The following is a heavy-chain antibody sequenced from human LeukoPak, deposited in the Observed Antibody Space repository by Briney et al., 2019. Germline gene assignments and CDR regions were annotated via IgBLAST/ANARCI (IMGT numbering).Heavy chain of an antibody. CDR3: ARHTKYSSGWYNQGDY. CDR2: INHSENT. V-gene: IGHV4-34*01. D-gene: IGHD6-19*01. J-gene: IGHJ4*02. Sequence: SETLSLTCAVYGGSFSGYYWSWIRQPLGKGLEWIGEINHSENTDYNPSLKSRVTISVDTSKNQLSLKLSSVTAADTAVYYCARHTKYSSGWYNQGDYWGQGTLVTVSS. CDR1: GGSFSGYY.